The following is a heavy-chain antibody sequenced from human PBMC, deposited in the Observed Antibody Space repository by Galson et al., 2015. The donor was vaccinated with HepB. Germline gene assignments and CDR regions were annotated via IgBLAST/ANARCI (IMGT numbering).Heavy chain of an antibody. CDR1: GFTFSSYA. V-gene: IGHV3-23*01. Sequence: SLRLSCAASGFTFSSYAMSWVRQAPGKGLEWVSAISGSGGSTYYADSVKGRFTISRDNSKNTLYLQMNSLRAEDTAVYYCAKDRGNYYDSSGCCYYGMDVWGQGTTVTVSS. CDR2: ISGSGGST. D-gene: IGHD3-22*01. CDR3: AKDRGNYYDSSGCCYYGMDV. J-gene: IGHJ6*02.